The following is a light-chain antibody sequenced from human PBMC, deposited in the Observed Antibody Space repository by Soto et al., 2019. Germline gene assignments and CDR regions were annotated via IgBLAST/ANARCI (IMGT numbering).Light chain of an antibody. V-gene: IGKV1-39*01. CDR2: DAS. CDR1: QSIISY. Sequence: DIQMTQSPSSLSASVGDRVTITCRASQSIISYLNWYHQKPGKDPKLLIYDASSLQSGVPPRFSGSGSGTDFTLTISSLHPEDSATYYCQQSYSTPLTFGGGTKVEIK. J-gene: IGKJ4*01. CDR3: QQSYSTPLT.